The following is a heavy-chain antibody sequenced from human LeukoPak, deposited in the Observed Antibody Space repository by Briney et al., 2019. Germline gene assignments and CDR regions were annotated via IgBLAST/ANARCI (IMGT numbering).Heavy chain of an antibody. CDR1: GFTFSSYA. V-gene: IGHV3-23*01. CDR2: ISGSGGST. D-gene: IGHD3-3*01. Sequence: GSLRLPCSASGFTFSSYAMSWVRQAPGKGLEWVSAISGSGGSTYYADSVKGRFTISRDNSKNTLYLQMNSLRAEDTAVYYCAKDLRITIFGVATDAFDIWGQGTMVTVSS. J-gene: IGHJ3*02. CDR3: AKDLRITIFGVATDAFDI.